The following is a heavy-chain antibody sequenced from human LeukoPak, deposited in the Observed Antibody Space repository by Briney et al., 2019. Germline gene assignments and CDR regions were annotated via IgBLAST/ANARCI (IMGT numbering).Heavy chain of an antibody. CDR2: ISTSDSTI. J-gene: IGHJ4*02. CDR3: AVGAEAGIWPVQRFFDH. D-gene: IGHD6-13*01. Sequence: PGGSLRLSCAASGFTFSSYSMNWVRQAPGKGLEWVSYISTSDSTIYYADSVEGRFTISRDNAKNSLYLQMNSLRAEDTAVYYCAVGAEAGIWPVQRFFDHWGQGTLVTVSS. CDR1: GFTFSSYS. V-gene: IGHV3-48*04.